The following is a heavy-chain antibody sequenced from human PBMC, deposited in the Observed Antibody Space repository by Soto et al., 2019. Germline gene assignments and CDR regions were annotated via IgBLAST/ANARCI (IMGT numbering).Heavy chain of an antibody. CDR2: IYYSGST. Sequence: QXQLXXSXPGXVKPSQTLXLTCTVSGGSXXXGDYFWSWIRQPPGKGLEWIGYIYYSGSTYYNPSLKSRVTISVDTSKNQFSLKLSSVTAADTAVYYCARVKAGVVYWGQGTLVTVFS. J-gene: IGHJ4*02. CDR1: GGSXXXGDYF. D-gene: IGHD6-13*01. CDR3: ARVKAGVVY. V-gene: IGHV4-30-4*01.